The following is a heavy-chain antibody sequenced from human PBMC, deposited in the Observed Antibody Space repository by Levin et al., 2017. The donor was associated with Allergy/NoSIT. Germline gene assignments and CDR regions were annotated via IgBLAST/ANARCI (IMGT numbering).Heavy chain of an antibody. D-gene: IGHD3-16*02. CDR1: GFTFSSYA. CDR3: AKGHYDYVWGSYLDY. V-gene: IGHV3-23*01. CDR2: ISDSGGST. J-gene: IGHJ4*02. Sequence: PGGSLRLSCAASGFTFSSYAMSWVRQAPVKGLEWVSAISDSGGSTYYADSVKGRFTISRDNAKNTLYLQMNSLRAEDTAVYYCAKGHYDYVWGSYLDYWGQGTLVTVSS.